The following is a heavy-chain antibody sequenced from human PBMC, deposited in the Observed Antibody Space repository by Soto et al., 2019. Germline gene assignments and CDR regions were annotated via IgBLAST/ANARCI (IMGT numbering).Heavy chain of an antibody. CDR1: VFTFSSYG. J-gene: IGHJ6*02. V-gene: IGHV3-30*18. CDR3: AKDVVVGATTGLGDYYYYYGMDV. CDR2: ISYDGSNK. Sequence: WWSLRLSCSASVFTFSSYGMHWFRQAPGKGLERVAVISYDGSNKYYADSVRGRFTISRDNSKNTLYLQMNSLRAEDTAVYYCAKDVVVGATTGLGDYYYYYGMDVWGQGTTVTVSS. D-gene: IGHD1-26*01.